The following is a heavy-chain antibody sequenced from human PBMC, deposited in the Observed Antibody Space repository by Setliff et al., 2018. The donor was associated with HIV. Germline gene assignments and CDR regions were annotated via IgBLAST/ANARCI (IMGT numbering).Heavy chain of an antibody. D-gene: IGHD6-19*01. Sequence: GASVKVSCKASGYMFTDYYIHWVRQAPGQGLEWMGWINPKSGDTKYGQRFQGRVTITRDTSISIAYMNLSGLRPNDTAVYYCTRGTAVADTNTQPFKYWGQGALVTVS. CDR1: GYMFTDYY. J-gene: IGHJ4*02. V-gene: IGHV1-2*02. CDR2: INPKSGDT. CDR3: TRGTAVADTNTQPFKY.